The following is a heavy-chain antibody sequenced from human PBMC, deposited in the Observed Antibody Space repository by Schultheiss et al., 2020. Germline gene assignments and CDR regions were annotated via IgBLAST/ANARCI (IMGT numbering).Heavy chain of an antibody. Sequence: GGSLRLSCAASGFTFSSYWMSWVRQAPGKGLEWVANIKQDGSEKYYVDSVKGRFSISRDNAKKSLYLQMNSLRAEDTAVYYCAREMWGVVPAAMLYYYYGMDVWGQGTTVTVS. CDR3: AREMWGVVPAAMLYYYYGMDV. D-gene: IGHD2-2*01. J-gene: IGHJ6*02. V-gene: IGHV3-7*01. CDR1: GFTFSSYW. CDR2: IKQDGSEK.